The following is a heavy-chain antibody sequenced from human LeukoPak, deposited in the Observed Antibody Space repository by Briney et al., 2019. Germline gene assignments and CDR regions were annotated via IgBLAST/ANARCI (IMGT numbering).Heavy chain of an antibody. J-gene: IGHJ6*02. V-gene: IGHV3-7*01. D-gene: IGHD3-10*01. CDR1: GFTFSSYW. CDR3: AREGVVLWFGELLSIGMDV. CDR2: IKQDGSEK. Sequence: GGSLRLSCAASGFTFSSYWMSWVRQAPGKGLEWVANIKQDGSEKYYVDSVKGRFTISRDNAKNSLYLQMNSLRAEDTAVYYCAREGVVLWFGELLSIGMDVWGQGTTVTVSS.